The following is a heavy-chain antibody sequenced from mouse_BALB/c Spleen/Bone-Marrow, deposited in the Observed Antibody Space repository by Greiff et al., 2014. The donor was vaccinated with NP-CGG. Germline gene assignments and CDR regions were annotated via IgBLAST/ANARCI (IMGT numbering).Heavy chain of an antibody. D-gene: IGHD2-13*01. CDR1: GFSLTSYD. CDR3: VREGAYYGDYDWYFDV. V-gene: IGHV2-9-2*01. Sequence: VQLVESGPGLVAPSQSLSITCTVSGFSLTSYDINWIRQPPGKGLEWLGVIWTGGGTNYNSAFMSRLSISKDNSKSQVFLKMNSLQTDDTAIYYCVREGAYYGDYDWYFDVWGVGTTVTVSS. J-gene: IGHJ1*01. CDR2: IWTGGGT.